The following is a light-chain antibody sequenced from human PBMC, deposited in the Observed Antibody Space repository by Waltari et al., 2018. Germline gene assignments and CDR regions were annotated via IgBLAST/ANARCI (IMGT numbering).Light chain of an antibody. J-gene: IGLJ3*02. Sequence: QSVLTQAPSVSAAPGQKVTISCAGSSSNIGSKYVSWYQQFPGTAPKLLIYENDKRPSGIPDRFSASKSGTSATLGITGLQTGDEANYYCETWDTSLSAWVFGGGTKLTVL. V-gene: IGLV1-51*01. CDR1: SSNIGSKY. CDR3: ETWDTSLSAWV. CDR2: END.